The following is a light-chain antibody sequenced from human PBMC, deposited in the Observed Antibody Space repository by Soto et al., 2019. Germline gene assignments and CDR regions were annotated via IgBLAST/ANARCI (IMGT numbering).Light chain of an antibody. CDR2: AAS. Sequence: DIQMTQSPSTLSTSVGDRVTITCRASQSISSWLAWYQKKTGKDPKLLIYAASSLQSGVPSRFSGIGSGTDFNLTISSLQTEDCASYEGQQRFSITWTFGQLTKVDNK. CDR1: QSISSW. V-gene: IGKV1-39*01. CDR3: QQRFSITWT. J-gene: IGKJ1*01.